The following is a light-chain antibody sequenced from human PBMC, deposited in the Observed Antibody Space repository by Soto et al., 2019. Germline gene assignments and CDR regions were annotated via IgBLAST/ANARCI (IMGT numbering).Light chain of an antibody. J-gene: IGKJ1*01. CDR3: QQSGDTPPWT. V-gene: IGKV1-39*01. CDR1: QSIRKY. Sequence: IQVTQSPSALSASVGDRVIITCRASQSIRKYLNWYQHKPGKVPTLLIYAASSLQSGVPSRFSGSGSGTEFTLTITSLQPEDFATYYCQQSGDTPPWTFGQGTKVDI. CDR2: AAS.